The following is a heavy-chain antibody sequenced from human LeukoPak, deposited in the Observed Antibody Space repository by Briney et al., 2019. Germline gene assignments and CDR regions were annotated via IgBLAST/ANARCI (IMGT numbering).Heavy chain of an antibody. CDR1: GYTFTGYY. J-gene: IGHJ3*02. D-gene: IGHD3-9*01. Sequence: ASVKVSCKASGYTFTGYYMHWVRQAPGQGLEWMGWINPNSGGTNYAQKFQGRVTMTRDTSISTAYMELSRLRSDDTAVYYCASSLRYFDWLFQADAFDIWGQGTMVTVSS. CDR2: INPNSGGT. CDR3: ASSLRYFDWLFQADAFDI. V-gene: IGHV1-2*02.